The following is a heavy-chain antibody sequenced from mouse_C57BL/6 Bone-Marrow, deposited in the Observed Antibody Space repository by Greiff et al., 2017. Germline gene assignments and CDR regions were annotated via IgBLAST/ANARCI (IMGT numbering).Heavy chain of an antibody. Sequence: QVQLQQPGAELVKPGASVKLSCKASGYTFTSYWMHWVKQRPGQGLEWIGMIHPSDGSTNYNQKFKSKATLTVDKSSSTAYMQLSSLTSEDSAVYYYARKLYYLDYWGQGTTLTVSS. CDR1: GYTFTSYW. J-gene: IGHJ2*01. CDR2: IHPSDGST. CDR3: ARKLYYLDY. V-gene: IGHV1-64*01.